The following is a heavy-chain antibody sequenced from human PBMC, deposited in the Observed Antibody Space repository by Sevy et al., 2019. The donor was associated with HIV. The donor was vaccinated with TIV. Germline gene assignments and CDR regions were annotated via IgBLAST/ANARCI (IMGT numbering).Heavy chain of an antibody. V-gene: IGHV3-74*01. CDR2: INSDGSST. CDR3: ATLVVDSSGYYYSFAY. CDR1: GFTFSSYW. J-gene: IGHJ4*02. Sequence: GGSLRMSCAASGFTFSSYWMHWVRQAPGKGLVWVSRINSDGSSTSYADYVKGRFTISRDNAKNTLFLQMNSLRAEDTAVYYCATLVVDSSGYYYSFAYWGQGTLVTVSS. D-gene: IGHD3-22*01.